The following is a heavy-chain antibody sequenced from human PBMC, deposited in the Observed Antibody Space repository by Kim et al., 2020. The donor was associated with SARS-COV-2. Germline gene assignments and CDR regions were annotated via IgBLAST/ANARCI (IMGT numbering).Heavy chain of an antibody. CDR1: GGSISSGGYY. J-gene: IGHJ4*02. CDR2: IYYSGST. V-gene: IGHV4-31*03. CDR3: ARKDRGLAAAPFDY. Sequence: SETLSLTCTVSGGSISSGGYYWSWIRQHPGKGLEWIGYIYYSGSTYYNPSLKSRVTISVDTSKNQFSLKLSSVTAADTAVYYCARKDRGLAAAPFDYWGQGTLVTVSS. D-gene: IGHD6-13*01.